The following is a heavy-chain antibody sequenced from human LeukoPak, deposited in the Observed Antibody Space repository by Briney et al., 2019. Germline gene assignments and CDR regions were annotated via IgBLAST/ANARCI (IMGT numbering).Heavy chain of an antibody. Sequence: GASVKVSCKASGYSFTDKYMHWVRQAPGQGLEWMGWINPNSGGTNYAQKFQGRVTMTRDTSISTAYMELSRLRSDDTAVYYCARGLGGSSGGDDYWGQGTLVTVSS. D-gene: IGHD2-15*01. CDR3: ARGLGGSSGGDDY. J-gene: IGHJ4*02. V-gene: IGHV1-2*02. CDR2: INPNSGGT. CDR1: GYSFTDKY.